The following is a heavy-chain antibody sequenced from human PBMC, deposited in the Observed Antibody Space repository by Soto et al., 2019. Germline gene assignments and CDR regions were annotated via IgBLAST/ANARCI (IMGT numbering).Heavy chain of an antibody. V-gene: IGHV1-69*13. D-gene: IGHD1-1*01. Sequence: SVKVSCKASGGTFSGYAISWVRQAPGQGLEWMGGIIPIFGTANYAQKFQGRVTIIADESTSTAYMELSSLRSEDTAVYYCAKGSEGTQPSFYYYGMDVWGQGTTVTVSS. J-gene: IGHJ6*02. CDR2: IIPIFGTA. CDR3: AKGSEGTQPSFYYYGMDV. CDR1: GGTFSGYA.